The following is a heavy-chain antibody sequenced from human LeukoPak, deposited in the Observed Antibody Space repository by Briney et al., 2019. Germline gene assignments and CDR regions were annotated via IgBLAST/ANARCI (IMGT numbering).Heavy chain of an antibody. J-gene: IGHJ6*02. V-gene: IGHV4-59*08. Sequence: SETLSLTCTVSGGAISNYYWSWIRQPPGKGLEWIAYIFYSGSTNYNPSLKSRVTISVDTSKNQFSLKLSSVTAADTAVYYCARLQAAGNYYGMDVWGQGTTVTVSS. D-gene: IGHD6-13*01. CDR1: GGAISNYY. CDR2: IFYSGST. CDR3: ARLQAAGNYYGMDV.